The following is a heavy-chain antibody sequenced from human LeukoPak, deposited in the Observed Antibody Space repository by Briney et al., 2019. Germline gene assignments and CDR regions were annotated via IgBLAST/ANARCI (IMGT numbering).Heavy chain of an antibody. D-gene: IGHD6-19*01. J-gene: IGHJ4*02. Sequence: GGSLRLSCAASGFTFDDYGMSWVRQAPGKGLEWVSGINWNGDSTGYADSVKGRFTVSRDNAKNSVYLQMNSLRAEDTALYYWPGGGGSGGYLLLVYGGQGTLVTVSS. V-gene: IGHV3-20*04. CDR2: INWNGDST. CDR3: PGGGGSGGYLLLVY. CDR1: GFTFDDYG.